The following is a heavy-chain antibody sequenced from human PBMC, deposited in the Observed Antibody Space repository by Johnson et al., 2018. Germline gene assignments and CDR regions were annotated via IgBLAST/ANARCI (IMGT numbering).Heavy chain of an antibody. CDR3: TTTRAYFWSVYRY. CDR2: ISHRGNT. D-gene: IGHD3-3*01. CDR1: GDSISNIYW. Sequence: QVQLQESGPGLVKPSGTLSLTCTVSGDSISNIYWWTWVRQPPGEGLEWIGEISHRGNTNYNPSLNSRVTISLDRSKNHFSLDLNFVTAADTAVYYCTTTRAYFWSVYRYWGQGSRVTVS. V-gene: IGHV4-4*02. J-gene: IGHJ4*02.